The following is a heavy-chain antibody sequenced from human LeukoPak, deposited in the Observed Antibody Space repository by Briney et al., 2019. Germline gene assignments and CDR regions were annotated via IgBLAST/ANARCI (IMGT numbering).Heavy chain of an antibody. CDR3: ARDVTDYYGSGPQLDY. D-gene: IGHD3-10*01. J-gene: IGHJ4*02. V-gene: IGHV7-4-1*02. CDR1: GYTFTSYA. Sequence: ASVNVSCKASGYTFTSYAMNWVRQAPGQGLEWMGWINTNTGNPTYAQGFTGRFVFSLDTSVSTAYLQISSLKAEDTAVYYCARDVTDYYGSGPQLDYWGQGTLVTVSS. CDR2: INTNTGNP.